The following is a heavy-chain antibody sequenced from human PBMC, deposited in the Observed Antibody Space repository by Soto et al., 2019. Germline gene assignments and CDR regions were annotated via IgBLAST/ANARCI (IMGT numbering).Heavy chain of an antibody. CDR1: GFTFSGSA. CDR2: IRSKPNNYAS. CDR3: SRQASDFWSGKPQYYMDV. Sequence: EVQLVESGGGLVQPGGSLKLSCAASGFTFSGSAMHWVRQASGKGLEWVGRIRSKPNNYASAYGASVKGRITISRDDSKNTAYRQMNSLNTEDTAVYYGSRQASDFWSGKPQYYMDVWGKGTTVTVSS. D-gene: IGHD3-3*01. J-gene: IGHJ6*03. V-gene: IGHV3-73*01.